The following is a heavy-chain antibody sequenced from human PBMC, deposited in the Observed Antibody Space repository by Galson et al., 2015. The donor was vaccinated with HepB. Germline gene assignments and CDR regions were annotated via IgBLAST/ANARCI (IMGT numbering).Heavy chain of an antibody. D-gene: IGHD7-27*01. CDR2: ISGSGTYI. J-gene: IGHJ4*02. CDR1: GFTFSSYT. V-gene: IGHV3-21*01. CDR3: AREAPLTGFLDYFDF. Sequence: LSLSCAASGFTFSSYTMNWVRQAPGKGLEWVSSISGSGTYIHYAESVKGRFTISRDSAKNSLYLQMNSLRAEDTAVYYCAREAPLTGFLDYFDFWGRGTLVTVSP.